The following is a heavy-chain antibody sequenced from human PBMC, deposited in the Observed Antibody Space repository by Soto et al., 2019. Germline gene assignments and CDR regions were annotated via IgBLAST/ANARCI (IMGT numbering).Heavy chain of an antibody. CDR1: GASVTSSTYY. CDR3: ANDYGDYKSYYGMDV. J-gene: IGHJ6*02. Sequence: QLQLQESGPGLVKPSETLSLTCTVSGASVTSSTYYWGWIRQPPGKGLEWIGSIYYSGSTYYNPSLRRRITLPVDTYKTQVSLKLTSVTAADTAVYYCANDYGDYKSYYGMDVWGQGTTVTFSS. D-gene: IGHD4-17*01. V-gene: IGHV4-39*01. CDR2: IYYSGST.